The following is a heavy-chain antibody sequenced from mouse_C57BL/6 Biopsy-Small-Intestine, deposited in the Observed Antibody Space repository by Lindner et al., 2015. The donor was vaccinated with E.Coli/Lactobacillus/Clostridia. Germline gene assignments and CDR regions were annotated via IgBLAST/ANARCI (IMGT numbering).Heavy chain of an antibody. V-gene: IGHV1-63*01. CDR3: AGEVDGYSSY. CDR1: GYTFTNYW. Sequence: VQLQESGAELVRPGTSVKMSCKASGYTFTNYWIGWAKQRPGHGLEWIGDIYPGGGYTNYNEKFKGKATLTADKSSSTAYMQFSSLTSEDSAVYYCAGEVDGYSSYWGQGTLVTVSA. D-gene: IGHD2-3*01. J-gene: IGHJ3*01. CDR2: IYPGGGYT.